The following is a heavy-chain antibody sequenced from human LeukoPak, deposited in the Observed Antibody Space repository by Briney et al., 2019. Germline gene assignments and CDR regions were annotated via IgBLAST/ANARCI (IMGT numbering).Heavy chain of an antibody. V-gene: IGHV5-51*01. CDR3: AGHLSGSYWGYYFDY. J-gene: IGHJ4*02. Sequence: GESLKISCKGSAYSSTSYWIGWVRHLPPKGLEWMGFIYPRDSHTRYRPSFQGQVTISAKKSISTAFLQWRSLQASDTAMYYCAGHLSGSYWGYYFDYWGQGTLVTVSS. D-gene: IGHD1-26*01. CDR1: AYSSTSYW. CDR2: IYPRDSHT.